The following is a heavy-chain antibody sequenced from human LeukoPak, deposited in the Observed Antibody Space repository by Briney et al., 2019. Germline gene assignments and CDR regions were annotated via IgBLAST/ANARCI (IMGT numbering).Heavy chain of an antibody. CDR3: TTQIYSSGKLQRNLDY. V-gene: IGHV3-15*01. J-gene: IGHJ4*02. D-gene: IGHD6-19*01. CDR1: GFTFSNAW. Sequence: PGRSLSLSCAVSGFTFSNAWMSWVRRAQGTGLEWVGRIKSKTDGGTTDYAAPVKGRFTISRDDSKNTLYLQMNSLKTEDTAVYYCTTQIYSSGKLQRNLDYWGQGTLVTVSS. CDR2: IKSKTDGGTT.